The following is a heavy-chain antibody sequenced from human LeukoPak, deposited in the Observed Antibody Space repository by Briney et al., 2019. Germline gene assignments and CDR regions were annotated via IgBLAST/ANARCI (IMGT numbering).Heavy chain of an antibody. J-gene: IGHJ4*02. Sequence: PGGSLRLSCAASGFTFDDYAMHWVRQAPGKGLEWVSGINWNSGSIGYADSVKGRFTISRDNAKNSLYLQMNSLRAEDTALYYCAKAAYDSSGYSRTRFDYWGQGTLVTVSS. V-gene: IGHV3-9*01. D-gene: IGHD3-22*01. CDR1: GFTFDDYA. CDR3: AKAAYDSSGYSRTRFDY. CDR2: INWNSGSI.